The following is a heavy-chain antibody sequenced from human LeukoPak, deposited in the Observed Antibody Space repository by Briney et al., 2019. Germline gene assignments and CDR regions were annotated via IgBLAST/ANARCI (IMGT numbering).Heavy chain of an antibody. CDR3: SFSLNY. V-gene: IGHV3-7*01. Sequence: GGSLRLSCAASGFTFGTSWMDWVRQAPGKGLEWVANIKADGTEKYYVDSVRGRFTISRDNAKNSLDLQMNSLRAGDTAVYYCSFSLNYWGQGTLVTVSS. CDR1: GFTFGTSW. J-gene: IGHJ4*02. CDR2: IKADGTEK.